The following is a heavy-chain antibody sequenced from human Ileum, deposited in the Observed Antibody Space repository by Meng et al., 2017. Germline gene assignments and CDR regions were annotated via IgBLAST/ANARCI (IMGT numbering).Heavy chain of an antibody. J-gene: IGHJ4*02. CDR1: DYTFTTYG. D-gene: IGHD1-1*01. V-gene: IGHV1-18*01. CDR3: AREGAYNGGDY. CDR2: MNTDKGNT. Sequence: QVQMVQSGAEVNKPGGTGKVSCKSSDYTFTTYGISLVRTAPGQGLEWMGWMNTDKGNTNYAQKFQGIVTMTIDTSTRTAYLELRSLISNDTTVYYCAREGAYNGGDYWGQGTLVTVSS.